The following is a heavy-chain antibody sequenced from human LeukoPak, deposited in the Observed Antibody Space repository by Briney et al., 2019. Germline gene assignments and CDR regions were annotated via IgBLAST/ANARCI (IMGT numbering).Heavy chain of an antibody. V-gene: IGHV1-2*02. Sequence: VASVKVSCKASGYTFTGYYMHWVRQAPGQGLEWMGWINPNSGGTNYAQKLQGRVTMTTDTSTSTAYMELRSLRSDDTAVYYCAREPRGRSSGWEFDYWGQGTLVTVSS. CDR2: INPNSGGT. J-gene: IGHJ4*02. D-gene: IGHD6-19*01. CDR1: GYTFTGYY. CDR3: AREPRGRSSGWEFDY.